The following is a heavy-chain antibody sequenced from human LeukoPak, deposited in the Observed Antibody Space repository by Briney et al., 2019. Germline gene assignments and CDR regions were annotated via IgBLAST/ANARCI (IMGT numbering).Heavy chain of an antibody. D-gene: IGHD6-6*01. V-gene: IGHV5-51*01. Sequence: GESLKISCKGSGYSFTSYWIVWVRQMPGKGLECIGIIYPGDSDTRYILSFQGQVTISADKSISTAYLQWSSLKASDTAMYYCARFYEYSSSYYFDYWGQGTLVTVSS. CDR3: ARFYEYSSSYYFDY. J-gene: IGHJ4*02. CDR1: GYSFTSYW. CDR2: IYPGDSDT.